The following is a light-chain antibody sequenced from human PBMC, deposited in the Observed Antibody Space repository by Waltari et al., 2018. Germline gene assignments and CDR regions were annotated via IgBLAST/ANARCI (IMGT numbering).Light chain of an antibody. J-gene: IGLJ3*02. V-gene: IGLV2-11*01. Sequence: QSALTQPRSVSGSPGQSVTISCTGTSSDVGANNFVSWYQHHPDKAPKLIMYDINKRPSGVPARFSGSKSGNTASLTISGLQAEDEADYYCCSCVGRNIYWVFGGGTKLTVL. CDR1: SSDVGANNF. CDR2: DIN. CDR3: CSCVGRNIYWV.